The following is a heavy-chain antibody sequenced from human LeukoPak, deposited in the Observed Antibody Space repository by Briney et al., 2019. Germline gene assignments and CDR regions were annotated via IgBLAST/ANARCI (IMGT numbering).Heavy chain of an antibody. CDR3: AKDRASSIAARLDY. D-gene: IGHD6-6*01. CDR1: GFTFSSYP. Sequence: PGGSLRLSCAASGFTFSSYPMHGVRQAPAKGQEWVAVISYDGSNKYYADSVKGRFTISRDNSKNTLYLQMNSLRAEDTAVYYCAKDRASSIAARLDYWGQGTLVTVSS. J-gene: IGHJ4*02. V-gene: IGHV3-30-3*01. CDR2: ISYDGSNK.